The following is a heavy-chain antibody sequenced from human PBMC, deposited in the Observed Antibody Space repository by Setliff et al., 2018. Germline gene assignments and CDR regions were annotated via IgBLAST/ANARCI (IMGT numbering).Heavy chain of an antibody. D-gene: IGHD3-9*01. CDR1: GGSFGGYY. CDR2: INHSGST. Sequence: PSETLSLTCAVYGGSFGGYYWSWIRQPPGKGLEWIGEINHSGSTNYNPSLKSRVTISVDTSKNQFSLKLSSVTAADTAVYYCARGLPYYDILTGYYRTPPDYWGQGTLVTVSS. J-gene: IGHJ4*02. CDR3: ARGLPYYDILTGYYRTPPDY. V-gene: IGHV4-34*01.